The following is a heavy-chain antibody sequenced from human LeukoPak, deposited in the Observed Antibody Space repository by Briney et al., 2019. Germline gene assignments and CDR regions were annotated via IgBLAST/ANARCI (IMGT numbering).Heavy chain of an antibody. Sequence: GVSLGLSCAASGFTFSSYGMHWVRQAPGKGLEWVAFIRYDGSNKYYADSVKGRFTISRDNSKNTLYLQMNSLRAEDTAVYYCAKLTTTSDYWGQGTLVTVSS. V-gene: IGHV3-30*02. J-gene: IGHJ4*02. CDR1: GFTFSSYG. CDR2: IRYDGSNK. D-gene: IGHD1-26*01. CDR3: AKLTTTSDY.